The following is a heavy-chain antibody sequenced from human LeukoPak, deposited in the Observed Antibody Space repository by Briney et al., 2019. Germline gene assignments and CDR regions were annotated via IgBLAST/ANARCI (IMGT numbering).Heavy chain of an antibody. CDR3: ARVVTPRYCSTTSCYWKAWFDP. D-gene: IGHD2-2*01. CDR2: LIPMFGTA. Sequence: SVKVSCKASGGTFSRYAISWVRQAPGQGLEWMGGLIPMFGTANYAQKFQGRVTITADESTGTAYMELSSLRSEDTAMYYCARVVTPRYCSTTSCYWKAWFDPWGQGTLVTVSS. J-gene: IGHJ5*02. CDR1: GGTFSRYA. V-gene: IGHV1-69*13.